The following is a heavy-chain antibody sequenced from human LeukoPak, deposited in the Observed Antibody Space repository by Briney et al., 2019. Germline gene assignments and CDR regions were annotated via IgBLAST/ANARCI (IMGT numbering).Heavy chain of an antibody. J-gene: IGHJ3*02. CDR1: GFTFDDYA. CDR3: AKTAAAANAFDI. Sequence: GRSLRLSCAASGFTFDDYAMHWVRHAPGKGLEWVSGISWNSGSIGYADSVKGRFTISRDNAKNSLYLQMNSLRAEDMALYYCAKTAAAANAFDIWGQGTMVTVSS. CDR2: ISWNSGSI. V-gene: IGHV3-9*03. D-gene: IGHD6-13*01.